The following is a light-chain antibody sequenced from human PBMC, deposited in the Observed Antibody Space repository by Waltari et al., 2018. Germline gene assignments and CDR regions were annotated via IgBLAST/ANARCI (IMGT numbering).Light chain of an antibody. Sequence: ETVLTQSPGTLSLSPGERATLSCKASQSVFIDYLAWYQQKPGQATRLVIYGTSNRAAGIPDRFSGSGSGTDFTLTISRLEPEDFAVYYCQQYTGSLPWTFGQGTKVEIK. CDR3: QQYTGSLPWT. J-gene: IGKJ1*01. V-gene: IGKV3-20*01. CDR2: GTS. CDR1: QSVFIDY.